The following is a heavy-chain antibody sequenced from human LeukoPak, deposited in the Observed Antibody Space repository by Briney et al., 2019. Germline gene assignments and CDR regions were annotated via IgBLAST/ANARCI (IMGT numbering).Heavy chain of an antibody. V-gene: IGHV4-59*01. CDR3: ARCEPDDYYGMDV. D-gene: IGHD1-14*01. CDR1: GGSISGSY. Sequence: SETLSLTCTVSGGSISGSYRSWIRQPPGKGLEWIGYIYYNGRTNYNPSLKSRVTISVDTSKNQFSLKLSSVTAADTAVYYCARCEPDDYYGMDVWGQGTTVTVSS. J-gene: IGHJ6*02. CDR2: IYYNGRT.